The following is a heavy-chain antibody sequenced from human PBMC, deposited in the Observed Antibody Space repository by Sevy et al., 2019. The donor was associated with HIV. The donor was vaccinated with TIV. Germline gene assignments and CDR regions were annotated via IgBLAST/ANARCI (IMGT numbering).Heavy chain of an antibody. CDR1: GFTFSEFG. CDR2: ISNDGRNNK. V-gene: IGHV3-30*04. J-gene: IGHJ5*02. CDR3: ARDRGEILRSAFKS. Sequence: QLGGSLRLSCAASGFTFSEFGMHWVRQAPGKGLEWVAVISNDGRNNKYNADAVKGRFNISRDNSKNTLYLQMNSLRADDTAIYYCARDRGEILRSAFKSWGQGTLVTVSS. D-gene: IGHD3-10*01.